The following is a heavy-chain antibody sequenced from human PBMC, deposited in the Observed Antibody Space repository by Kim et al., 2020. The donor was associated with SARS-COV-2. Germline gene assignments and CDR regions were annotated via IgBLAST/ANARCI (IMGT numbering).Heavy chain of an antibody. J-gene: IGHJ4*02. CDR1: GYTFTGYY. CDR3: ARVGEYGSGSYLVY. Sequence: ASVKVSCKASGYTFTGYYMEWVRQDPGQGLEWMGRINPNSGGTSYAQKFQGRVTMTRDTSISTAYMELSRLRSDDTAVYYCARVGEYGSGSYLVYWGQGTLVTVSS. D-gene: IGHD3-10*01. V-gene: IGHV1-2*06. CDR2: INPNSGGT.